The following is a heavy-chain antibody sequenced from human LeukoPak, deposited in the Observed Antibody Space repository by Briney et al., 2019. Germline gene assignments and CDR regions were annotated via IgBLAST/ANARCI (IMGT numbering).Heavy chain of an antibody. CDR3: ARGQQLVLVSLYFDL. CDR2: IIPILGIA. D-gene: IGHD6-13*01. V-gene: IGHV1-69*04. J-gene: IGHJ2*01. Sequence: SVKVSCKASGGAFSSYAISWVRQAPGQGLEWMGRIIPILGIANYAQKFQGRVTITADKSTSTAYMELSSLRSEDTAVYYCARGQQLVLVSLYFDLWGRGTLVTVSS. CDR1: GGAFSSYA.